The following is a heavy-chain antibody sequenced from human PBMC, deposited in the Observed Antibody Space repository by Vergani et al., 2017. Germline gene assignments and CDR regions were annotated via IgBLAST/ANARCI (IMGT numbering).Heavy chain of an antibody. CDR1: GGTFSSYA. Sequence: QVQLVQSGAEVKKPGSSVKVSCKASGGTFSSYAISWVRQAPGQGLEWMGGIIPIFGTANYAQKFQGRVTVTADESTSTAYMEMSSLRSEGTAVYYCARDQGRYCSSTSCPPNYYYYKDFWDKGTMITVSS. V-gene: IGHV1-69*01. J-gene: IGHJ6*03. CDR3: ARDQGRYCSSTSCPPNYYYYKDF. D-gene: IGHD2-2*01. CDR2: IIPIFGTA.